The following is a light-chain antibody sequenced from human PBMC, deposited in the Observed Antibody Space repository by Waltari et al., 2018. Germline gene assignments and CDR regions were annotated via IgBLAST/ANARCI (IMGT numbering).Light chain of an antibody. V-gene: IGKV3-20*01. CDR2: HAS. CDR1: QSISKY. CDR3: QHYVTLPVT. Sequence: SCRTSQSISKYLAWYQQKPGQAPRLLIYHASSRATGIPDRFSGSGSGTDFSLTFSRLEPEDFAVYYCQHYVTLPVTFGQGTKVEIK. J-gene: IGKJ1*01.